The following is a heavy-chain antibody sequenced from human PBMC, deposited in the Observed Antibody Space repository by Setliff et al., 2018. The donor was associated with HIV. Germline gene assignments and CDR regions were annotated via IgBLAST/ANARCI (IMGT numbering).Heavy chain of an antibody. CDR3: ARRVQGSNWYSRYYYYYIDV. CDR2: VDPEDGET. D-gene: IGHD6-13*01. CDR1: GYTFTDYY. Sequence: SCKASGYTFTDYYMHWVKQAPGKGPEWMGRVDPEDGETIYAEKLQGRVTMTTDTSTRTAYMELRSLRSDDTAVYYCARRVQGSNWYSRYYYYYIDVWGKGTTVTVSS. V-gene: IGHV1-69-2*01. J-gene: IGHJ6*03.